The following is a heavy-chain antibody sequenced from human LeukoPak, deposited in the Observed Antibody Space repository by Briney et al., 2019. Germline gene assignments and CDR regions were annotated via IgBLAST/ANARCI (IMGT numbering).Heavy chain of an antibody. V-gene: IGHV1-46*01. Sequence: ASVKVSCKASGYTFTSYGISWVRQAPGQGLEWMGIINPSGGTTTYAQKFQGRVTMTRDTSTSTVYMELSSLRSEDTAVYCCAREDYGQSYFDYWGQGTLVTVSS. CDR3: AREDYGQSYFDY. CDR2: INPSGGTT. J-gene: IGHJ4*02. D-gene: IGHD4-17*01. CDR1: GYTFTSYG.